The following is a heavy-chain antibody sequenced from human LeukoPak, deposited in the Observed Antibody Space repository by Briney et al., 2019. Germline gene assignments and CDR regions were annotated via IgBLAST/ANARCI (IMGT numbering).Heavy chain of an antibody. V-gene: IGHV3-7*01. J-gene: IGHJ4*02. Sequence: TGGSLRLSCAASGFTFSSYWMSWVRQAPGKGLEWVANIKQDGSEKYYVDSVKGRFTISRDNAKNSLYLQMNSLRAEDTAVYYCARDGFYDYVWGSYRYTFDYWGQGTLVTVSS. CDR3: ARDGFYDYVWGSYRYTFDY. CDR1: GFTFSSYW. D-gene: IGHD3-16*02. CDR2: IKQDGSEK.